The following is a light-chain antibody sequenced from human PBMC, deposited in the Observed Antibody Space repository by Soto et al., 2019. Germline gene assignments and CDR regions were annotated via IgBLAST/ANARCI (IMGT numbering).Light chain of an antibody. J-gene: IGKJ2*01. CDR2: RAC. CDR3: QQDTNWPYT. CDR1: QNVSSN. V-gene: IGKV3-15*01. Sequence: ELVLTQSPATLSVSPGGSATLSCRASQNVSSNFAWYRQKPGQAPTLLIYRACTRATGIPARFSGSGSGTELTLTLTIMKSEDVAVYYCQQDTNWPYTFGQGNKLESK.